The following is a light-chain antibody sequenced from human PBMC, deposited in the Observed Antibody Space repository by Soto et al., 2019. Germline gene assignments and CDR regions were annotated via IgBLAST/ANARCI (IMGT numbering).Light chain of an antibody. CDR1: QSVSDS. V-gene: IGKV1-5*01. J-gene: IGKJ1*01. CDR3: QQYDYSRT. Sequence: DIQMAQSPSTLCASVGDTVTMACRSSQSVSDSLAWYQVKPGEAPKRLIFDVSNLETGVPSRFSGSGSGTEFSLTIRGLQPDDFATYYCQQYDYSRTFGQGTKVDIK. CDR2: DVS.